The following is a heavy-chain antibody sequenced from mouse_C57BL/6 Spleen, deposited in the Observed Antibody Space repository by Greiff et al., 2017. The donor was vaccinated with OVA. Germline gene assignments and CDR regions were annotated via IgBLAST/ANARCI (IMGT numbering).Heavy chain of an antibody. D-gene: IGHD2-1*01. J-gene: IGHJ3*01. CDR3: AREGNYGRFAY. CDR2: IYPGDGDP. V-gene: IGHV1-82*01. Sequence: VHLVASGPELVKPGASVKISCKASVYAFSSSWMNWVKQRPGQGLEWIGRIYPGDGDPTYNGKFQGKATLTADKSSSTAYMQLSSLTSEDSAVYFCAREGNYGRFAYWGQGTLVTVSA. CDR1: VYAFSSSW.